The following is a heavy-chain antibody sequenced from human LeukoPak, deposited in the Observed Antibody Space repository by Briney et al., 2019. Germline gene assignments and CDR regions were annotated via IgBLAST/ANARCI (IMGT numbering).Heavy chain of an antibody. D-gene: IGHD4-17*01. J-gene: IGHJ4*02. V-gene: IGHV4-34*01. CDR1: GGSFSGYY. CDR2: INHSGST. CDR3: ARGRGENDYGDFGFDY. Sequence: SETLSLTCAVYGGSFSGYYWSWIRQPPGEGLEWIGEINHSGSTNYNPSLKSRVTISVDTSKNQFSLKLSSVTAADTAVYYCARGRGENDYGDFGFDYWGQGTLVTVSS.